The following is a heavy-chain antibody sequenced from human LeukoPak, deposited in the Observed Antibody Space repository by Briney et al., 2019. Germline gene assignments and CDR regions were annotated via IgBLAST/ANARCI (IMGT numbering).Heavy chain of an antibody. V-gene: IGHV3-11*01. D-gene: IGHD3-10*01. J-gene: IGHJ6*02. CDR1: GFTFSDYY. CDR3: ARYYGSGFMDV. CDR2: ISRGGTT. Sequence: GGSLRLSCAASGFTFSDYYMSWIRQAPGKGLEWVSYISRGGTTYYADSVKGRFTISRDNAKNSLFLQTNSLRGEDTAVYYCARYYGSGFMDVWGQGTTVTVS.